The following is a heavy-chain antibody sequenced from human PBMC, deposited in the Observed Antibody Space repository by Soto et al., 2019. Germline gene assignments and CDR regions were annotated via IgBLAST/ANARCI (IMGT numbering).Heavy chain of an antibody. CDR2: IYWDDDK. CDR1: GFSLSTSGVG. J-gene: IGHJ6*02. D-gene: IGHD5-18*01. CDR3: AHSIATSMVTRGYYYYGMDV. V-gene: IGHV2-5*02. Sequence: QITLKESGPTLVKPTQTLTLTCTFSGFSLSTSGVGVGWIRQPPGKALEWLALIYWDDDKRYSPSLKSRLTIPKDASKTQVVLTKTNMDPVDTATSYCAHSIATSMVTRGYYYYGMDVWGQGTTVTVSS.